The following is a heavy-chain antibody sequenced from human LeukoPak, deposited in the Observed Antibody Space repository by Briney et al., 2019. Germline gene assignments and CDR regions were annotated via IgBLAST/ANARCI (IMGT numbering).Heavy chain of an antibody. CDR1: GDSVSRNTAV. CDR2: TYYRSKWYN. CDR3: ARDKEYYYYYYMDV. J-gene: IGHJ6*03. V-gene: IGHV6-1*01. Sequence: SQTLSLTCAISGDSVSRNTAVWNWLRQSPSRGLEWLGRTYYRSKWYNDYAVSVKSRITINPDTSKNQFSLQLNSVTPEDTAVYYCARDKEYYYYYYMDVWGKGTTVTVSS.